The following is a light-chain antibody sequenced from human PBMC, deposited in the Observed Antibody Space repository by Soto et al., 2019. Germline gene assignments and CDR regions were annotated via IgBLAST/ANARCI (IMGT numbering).Light chain of an antibody. J-gene: IGLJ1*01. CDR3: SSYTSSRTLYV. CDR2: DVS. V-gene: IGLV2-14*01. CDR1: SSDVGGYNY. Sequence: QSALTQPASVSGSPGQSITISCTGTSSDVGGYNYVSWYQQHPGKAPKLMIYDVSNRPSGVSNRFSGSKSGNTASLTISGLQAEDEADYYGSSYTSSRTLYVFGTGTQLTVL.